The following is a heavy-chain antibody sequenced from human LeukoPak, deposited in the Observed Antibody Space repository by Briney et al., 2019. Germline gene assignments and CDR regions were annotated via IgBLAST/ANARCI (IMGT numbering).Heavy chain of an antibody. CDR2: IIPIFGTA. V-gene: IGHV1-69*13. CDR1: GGTFSSYA. J-gene: IGHJ4*02. Sequence: SSVKVSYKASGGTFSSYAISWVRQAPGQGLEWMAGIIPIFGTANYAQKFQGRVTITADESTSTAYMELSSLRSEDTAVYYCASDLVSRFWSGYYGYWGQGTLVTVSS. D-gene: IGHD3-3*01. CDR3: ASDLVSRFWSGYYGY.